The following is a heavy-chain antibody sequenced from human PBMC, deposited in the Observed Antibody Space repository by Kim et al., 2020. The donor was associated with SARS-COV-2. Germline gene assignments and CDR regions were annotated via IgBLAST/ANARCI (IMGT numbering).Heavy chain of an antibody. Sequence: GGSLRLSCAASGFTFSDYYMSWIRQAPGKGLEWVSYISSSGSTIYYADSVKGRFTISRDNAKNSLYLQMNSLRAEDTAVYYCARDWGSSGSFDPLNYYYYYMDVWGKGTTVTVSS. CDR2: ISSSGSTI. J-gene: IGHJ6*03. V-gene: IGHV3-11*01. CDR1: GFTFSDYY. CDR3: ARDWGSSGSFDPLNYYYYYMDV. D-gene: IGHD3-10*01.